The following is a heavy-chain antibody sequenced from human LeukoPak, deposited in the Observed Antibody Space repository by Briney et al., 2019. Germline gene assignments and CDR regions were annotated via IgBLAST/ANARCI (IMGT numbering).Heavy chain of an antibody. CDR1: GGSISSGSYY. D-gene: IGHD3-10*01. CDR3: ASQSRGQVHRWPLITMVRGVITKGSWFDP. J-gene: IGHJ5*02. Sequence: KSSETLSLTCTVSGGSISSGSYYWSWIRQPAGKGLEWIGRIYTSGSTNYNPSLKSRVTISVDTSKNQFSLKLSSVTAADTAVYYCASQSRGQVHRWPLITMVRGVITKGSWFDPWGQGTLVTVSS. V-gene: IGHV4-61*02. CDR2: IYTSGST.